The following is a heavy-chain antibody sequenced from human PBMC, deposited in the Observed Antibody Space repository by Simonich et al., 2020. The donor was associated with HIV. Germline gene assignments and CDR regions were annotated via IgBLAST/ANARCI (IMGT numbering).Heavy chain of an antibody. J-gene: IGHJ4*02. D-gene: IGHD1-20*01. V-gene: IGHV4-39*01. Sequence: QLQLQESGPGLVKPSETLSLTCTVSGGSISSSSYYWGWIRQPPGKGLEWIGSSYYSGSTYYTPSLKSRVTISVDTSKNQFSLKLSSVTAADTAVYYCARLTGTTPGGVDYWGQGTLVTVSS. CDR2: SYYSGST. CDR3: ARLTGTTPGGVDY. CDR1: GGSISSSSYY.